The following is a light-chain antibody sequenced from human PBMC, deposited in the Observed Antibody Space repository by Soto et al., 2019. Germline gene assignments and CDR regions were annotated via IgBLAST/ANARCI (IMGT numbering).Light chain of an antibody. J-gene: IGKJ3*01. CDR1: QSVSSY. Sequence: EIVLTQSPATLSLSPGERATLSCRASQSVSSYLAWYQQKPGQAPRLLIYDASNRATGIPARFSGSGSGTDFTLTISSLEPEDFAVYYCQQRSNWPPLFTFGPGTKVDN. CDR3: QQRSNWPPLFT. V-gene: IGKV3-11*01. CDR2: DAS.